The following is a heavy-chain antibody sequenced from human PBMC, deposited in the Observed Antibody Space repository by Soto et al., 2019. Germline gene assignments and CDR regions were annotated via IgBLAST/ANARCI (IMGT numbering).Heavy chain of an antibody. CDR2: IYYSGST. J-gene: IGHJ3*02. CDR3: ARDPYYYDSSGYYYRHAFDI. V-gene: IGHV4-30-4*01. Sequence: QVQLQESGPGLVKPSQTLSLTCTVSGGSISSGDYYWSWIRQPPGKGLEWIGYIYYSGSTYYTPSLKMRVTISVDTSKNQFSLKLSSVTAADTAVYYCARDPYYYDSSGYYYRHAFDIWGQGTMVTVSS. D-gene: IGHD3-22*01. CDR1: GGSISSGDYY.